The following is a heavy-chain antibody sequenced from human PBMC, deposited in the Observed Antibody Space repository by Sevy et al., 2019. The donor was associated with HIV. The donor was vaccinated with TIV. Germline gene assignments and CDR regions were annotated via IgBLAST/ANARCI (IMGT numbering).Heavy chain of an antibody. CDR2: ISSSGSTI. V-gene: IGHV3-48*03. D-gene: IGHD3-22*01. J-gene: IGHJ3*02. CDR3: STTDSSGYYGYAFDI. Sequence: GGSLRLSCAASGFTFSSYEMNWVRQAPGKGLEWVAYISSSGSTIYYADSVKGRFTISRDKAKKSLFRQMNSLETEDTAVYYCSTTDSSGYYGYAFDIWGQGTMVTVSS. CDR1: GFTFSSYE.